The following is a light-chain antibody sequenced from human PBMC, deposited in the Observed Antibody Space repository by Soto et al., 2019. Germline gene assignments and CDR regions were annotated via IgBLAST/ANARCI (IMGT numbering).Light chain of an antibody. CDR2: EVD. V-gene: IGLV2-14*01. CDR3: SSYTSSNTLV. CDR1: SSYVGGYNY. J-gene: IGLJ1*01. Sequence: QSVLAQPASVSGSPGQSTIISCTGTSSYVGGYNYVSWYQQHPGKSTKFLIYEVDNRDSGVSDRFSGSKSGNTASLTISGLQADDEADYYCSSYTSSNTLVFGTGTKLTVL.